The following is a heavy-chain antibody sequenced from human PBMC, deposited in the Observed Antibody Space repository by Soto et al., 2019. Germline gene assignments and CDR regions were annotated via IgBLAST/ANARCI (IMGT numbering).Heavy chain of an antibody. Sequence: SETLSLTCTVSSDSISSYYWSWIRQPPGKRLEWIGYISYSGSTDYNPSLKSRVTISGDTSKNQFSLKVSSVTAADTAVYYCARDSSSSAGYYYYYGMDVWGQGTTVTVSS. V-gene: IGHV4-59*01. CDR2: ISYSGST. J-gene: IGHJ6*02. CDR1: SDSISSYY. D-gene: IGHD6-6*01. CDR3: ARDSSSSAGYYYYYGMDV.